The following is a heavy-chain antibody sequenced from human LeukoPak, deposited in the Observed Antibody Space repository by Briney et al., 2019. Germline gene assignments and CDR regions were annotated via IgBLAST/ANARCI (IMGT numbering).Heavy chain of an antibody. D-gene: IGHD3-3*01. CDR1: GYTFTSYD. J-gene: IGHJ4*02. V-gene: IGHV1-8*01. CDR2: MNPNSGNT. Sequence: ASVKVSCKASGYTFTSYDINWVRQATGQGLEWMGWMNPNSGNTGYAQKFQGRVTMTRNTSISTAYMELSSLRSEDTAVYYCAMGYYDFWSGYYYFDYWGQGTLVTVSS. CDR3: AMGYYDFWSGYYYFDY.